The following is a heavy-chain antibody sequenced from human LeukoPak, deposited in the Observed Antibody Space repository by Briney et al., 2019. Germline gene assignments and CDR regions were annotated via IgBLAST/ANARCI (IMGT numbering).Heavy chain of an antibody. CDR1: GGTFSSYA. Sequence: ASVKVSCKASGGTFSSYAISWVRQAPGQGLEWMGGIIPIFGTANYAQKFQGRVTITADKSTSTAYMELSSLRSEDTAVYHCASLYYYDNSGYYLGSRHFHHWGQGTLVTVSS. CDR3: ASLYYYDNSGYYLGSRHFHH. V-gene: IGHV1-69*06. J-gene: IGHJ1*01. D-gene: IGHD3-22*01. CDR2: IIPIFGTA.